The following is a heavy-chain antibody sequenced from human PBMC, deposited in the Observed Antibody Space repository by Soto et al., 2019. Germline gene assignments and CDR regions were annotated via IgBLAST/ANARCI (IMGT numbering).Heavy chain of an antibody. CDR1: GYTFTSYG. Sequence: QVQLVQSGAEVKKPGASVKVSRKASGYTFTSYGISWVRQAPGQGLEWMGRISPYNGNTNYAQKLQGRVTMTTDTSTSTAYMELRSLRSDDTAVYYCARDRGYNWNYGWFDPWGQGTLVTVSS. V-gene: IGHV1-18*01. D-gene: IGHD1-7*01. CDR2: ISPYNGNT. J-gene: IGHJ5*02. CDR3: ARDRGYNWNYGWFDP.